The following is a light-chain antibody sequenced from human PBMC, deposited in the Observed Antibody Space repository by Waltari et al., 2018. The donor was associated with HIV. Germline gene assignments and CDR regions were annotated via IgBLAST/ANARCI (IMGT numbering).Light chain of an antibody. V-gene: IGLV1-44*01. CDR2: SDD. CDR3: GVWDDGLNGPE. CDR1: NSNIGTNT. Sequence: QSVLTQPPSASGTPGQRVTISCSGSNSNIGTNTVSWYQHLPGTAPKLLIYSDDQRPSGVPDLFSGSKSGTSASLAISGLQSEDEADYYCGVWDDGLNGPEFGGGTKLTVL. J-gene: IGLJ3*02.